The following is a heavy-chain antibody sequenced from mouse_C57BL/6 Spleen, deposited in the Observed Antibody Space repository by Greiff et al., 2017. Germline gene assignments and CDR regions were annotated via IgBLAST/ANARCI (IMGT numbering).Heavy chain of an antibody. CDR3: ARGPPYYYGSSFPDYYYAMDY. Sequence: QVQLQQPGTELVKPGASVKLSCKASGYTFTSYWMHWVKQRPGQGLEWIGNINPSNGGTNYNEKFKSKATLTVDKSSSTAYMQLSSLTSEDSAVYYCARGPPYYYGSSFPDYYYAMDYWGQGTSVTVSS. D-gene: IGHD1-1*01. CDR1: GYTFTSYW. J-gene: IGHJ4*01. CDR2: INPSNGGT. V-gene: IGHV1-53*01.